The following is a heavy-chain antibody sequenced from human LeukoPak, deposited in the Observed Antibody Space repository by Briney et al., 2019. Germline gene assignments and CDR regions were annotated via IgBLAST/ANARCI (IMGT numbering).Heavy chain of an antibody. CDR2: IRSKANSYAT. D-gene: IGHD6-13*01. J-gene: IGHJ4*02. CDR3: AGSSWRYYFDY. Sequence: PGGSLRLSCAASGFTFSGSAMHWVRQASGKGLEWVGRIRSKANSYATAYAASVKGRFTISRDDSKNTAYLQMNSLRAEDTAVYYCAGSSWRYYFDYWGQGTLVTVSS. CDR1: GFTFSGSA. V-gene: IGHV3-73*01.